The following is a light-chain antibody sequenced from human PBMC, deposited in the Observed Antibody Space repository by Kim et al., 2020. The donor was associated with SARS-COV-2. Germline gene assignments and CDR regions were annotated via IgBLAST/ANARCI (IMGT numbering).Light chain of an antibody. Sequence: PGQSVTISCTGTNNDVGGYNNGSWYQQHPGKAPILIIYEVSNRPSGVPNRFSGSKTGNTASLTICGLQPENEADYYCCSFAGSYTVFGGGTQLTVL. V-gene: IGLV2-11*03. CDR2: EVS. CDR1: NNDVGGYNN. J-gene: IGLJ2*01. CDR3: CSFAGSYTV.